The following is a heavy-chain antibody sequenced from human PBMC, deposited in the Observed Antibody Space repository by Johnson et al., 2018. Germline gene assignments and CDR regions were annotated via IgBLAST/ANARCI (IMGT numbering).Heavy chain of an antibody. D-gene: IGHD2-21*02. J-gene: IGHJ3*01. CDR1: GGSISSTIDY. Sequence: QVQLQESGPGLVRPSQTLSLTCTVSGGSISSTIDYWTWIRQPAGKGLEWIGRMYITGSTIYNPSLKSRVSMSVDTSKSQLSLKLISVTAADTAVYYCASSQPVVTGNAFDVWGQGTLVTVSS. V-gene: IGHV4-61*02. CDR3: ASSQPVVTGNAFDV. CDR2: MYITGST.